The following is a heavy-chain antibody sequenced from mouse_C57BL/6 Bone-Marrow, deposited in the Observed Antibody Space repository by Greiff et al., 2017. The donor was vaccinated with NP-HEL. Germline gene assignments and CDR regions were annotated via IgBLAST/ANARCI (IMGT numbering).Heavy chain of an antibody. CDR1: GYTFTSYW. V-gene: IGHV1-64*01. Sequence: QVQLQQPGAELVKPGASVKLSCKASGYTFTSYWMHWVKQRPGQGLEWIGMIHPNSGSTNYYEKFKSKAILTVDKSSSTAYMQLSSLTSEDSAVYYCARKGDDYLYYYAMDYWGQGTSVTVSS. CDR3: ARKGDDYLYYYAMDY. J-gene: IGHJ4*01. CDR2: IHPNSGST. D-gene: IGHD2-4*01.